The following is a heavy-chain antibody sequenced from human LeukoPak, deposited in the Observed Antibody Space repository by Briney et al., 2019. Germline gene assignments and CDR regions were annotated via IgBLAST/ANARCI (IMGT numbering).Heavy chain of an antibody. CDR1: GGSISRYY. Sequence: NPSETLSLTCTVSGGSISRYYWSWIRQPPGRGLEWIGYIYYSGSTNYNPSLKSRVTISVDTSKNQFSLKLSSVTAADTAVYYCARGRVARGAFDIWGQRTMVTVSS. D-gene: IGHD2-15*01. CDR2: IYYSGST. J-gene: IGHJ3*02. V-gene: IGHV4-59*01. CDR3: ARGRVARGAFDI.